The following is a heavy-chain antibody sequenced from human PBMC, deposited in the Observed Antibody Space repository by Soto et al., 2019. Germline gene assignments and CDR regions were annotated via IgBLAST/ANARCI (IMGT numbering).Heavy chain of an antibody. CDR3: ERGISSSWYSGRDDAFDI. J-gene: IGHJ3*02. CDR2: INHSGST. CDR1: GGSFSGYY. V-gene: IGHV4-34*01. Sequence: QVQLQQWGAGLLKPSETLSLTCAVYGGSFSGYYWSWIRQPPGKGLEWIGEINHSGSTNYNPSLKSRVTISVDTSKNQFSLKLSSVTAADTAVYYCERGISSSWYSGRDDAFDIWGQGTMVTVSS. D-gene: IGHD6-13*01.